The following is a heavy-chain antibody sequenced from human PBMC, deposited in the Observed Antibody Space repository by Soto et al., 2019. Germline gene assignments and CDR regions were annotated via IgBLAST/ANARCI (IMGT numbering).Heavy chain of an antibody. J-gene: IGHJ6*02. CDR1: SGSISSRSYS. CDR3: VRLAGYCTGASCYGHYAMEV. CDR2: IYYSGSS. D-gene: IGHD2-8*02. Sequence: QLQLQESGPGLVKPSETLSLTCSVSSGSISSRSYSWGWIRQPPGKGLEWIVTIYYSGSSNYDPSLKSRVTISVDTSKNEFSLKLSSVTAADTAVYYCVRLAGYCTGASCYGHYAMEVWGQGTTVTVSS. V-gene: IGHV4-39*01.